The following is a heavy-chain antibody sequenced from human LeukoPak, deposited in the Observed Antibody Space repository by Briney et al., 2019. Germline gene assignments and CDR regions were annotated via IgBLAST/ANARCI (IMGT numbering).Heavy chain of an antibody. CDR1: GGSISSYY. CDR2: IYYSGST. CDR3: ARANYYDSSGSIANWFDP. J-gene: IGHJ5*02. D-gene: IGHD3-22*01. Sequence: SETLSLTCTVSGGSISSYYWSWIRQPPGKGLEWIGYIYYSGSTNYNPSLKSRLTISVDTSKNQFSLKLSSVTAADTAVYYCARANYYDSSGSIANWFDPWGQGTLVTVSS. V-gene: IGHV4-59*01.